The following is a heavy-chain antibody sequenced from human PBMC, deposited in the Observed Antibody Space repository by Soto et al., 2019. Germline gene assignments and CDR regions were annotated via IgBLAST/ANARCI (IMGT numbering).Heavy chain of an antibody. J-gene: IGHJ4*02. CDR2: IYHSGST. CDR3: ASLPATSDFDY. CDR1: GGSISSGDYY. V-gene: IGHV4-30-4*01. D-gene: IGHD2-2*01. Sequence: SETLSLTCTVSGGSISSGDYYWSWIRQPPGKGLEWIGYIYHSGSTYYNPSLKSRVTISVDTSKNQFSLKLSSVTAADTAVYYCASLPATSDFDYWGQGTLVTVSS.